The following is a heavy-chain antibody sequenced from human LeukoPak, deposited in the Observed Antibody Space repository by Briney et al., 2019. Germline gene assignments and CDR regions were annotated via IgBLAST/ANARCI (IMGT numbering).Heavy chain of an antibody. CDR3: AKGIAVDRTFDY. CDR1: GYTFTGYY. J-gene: IGHJ4*02. D-gene: IGHD6-19*01. Sequence: ASVKVSCKASGYTFTGYYMHWVRQAPGQGLEWMGWINPNSGGTNYAQKFQGRVTMTRDTSISTAYMELSRLRAEDTAVYYCAKGIAVDRTFDYWGQGTLVTVSS. CDR2: INPNSGGT. V-gene: IGHV1-2*02.